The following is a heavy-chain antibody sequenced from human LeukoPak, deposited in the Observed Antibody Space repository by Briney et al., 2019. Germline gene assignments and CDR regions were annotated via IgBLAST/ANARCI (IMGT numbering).Heavy chain of an antibody. CDR3: GKQHSNRWGFVDD. Sequence: GGSLRLSCAASGFIFSRYGMHWVRQAPGKGLEWVAFIRDDGSTKYYGDSVKGRFTISRDSSKTTLYLQMNSLIAEDTAVYYCGKQHSNRWGFVDDWGQGTLVTVSS. V-gene: IGHV3-30*02. J-gene: IGHJ4*02. CDR2: IRDDGSTK. CDR1: GFIFSRYG. D-gene: IGHD6-13*01.